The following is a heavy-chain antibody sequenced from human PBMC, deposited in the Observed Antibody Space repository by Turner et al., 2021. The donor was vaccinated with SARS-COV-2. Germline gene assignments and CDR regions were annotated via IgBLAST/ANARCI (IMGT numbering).Heavy chain of an antibody. D-gene: IGHD3-22*01. CDR1: GFTFDDYA. V-gene: IGHV3-9*01. CDR2: MSWNSGTI. J-gene: IGHJ4*02. CDR3: AKDMARLDYDSSGYRH. Sequence: EVQLVESGGGLVQIGRSLRLSCAASGFTFDDYAMHWVRQAPGKGLEWVSGMSWNSGTIGYADSVKGRFTISRDNAKNSLYLQMNSLRAEDTALYYCAKDMARLDYDSSGYRHWGQGTLVTVSS.